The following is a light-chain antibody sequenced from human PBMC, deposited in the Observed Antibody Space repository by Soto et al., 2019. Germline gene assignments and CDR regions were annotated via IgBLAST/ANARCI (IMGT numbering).Light chain of an antibody. J-gene: IGKJ2*01. Sequence: DIQMTQSPPSLSASVGDSVTITCQASLHISNYINWYQHKPGKAPKLLIYDASHLETGVPSRFSGSGSGTDFSFTISSLQPEDSATYSCQPYDNLPYTFGQGTKLEIK. CDR1: LHISNY. V-gene: IGKV1-33*01. CDR3: QPYDNLPYT. CDR2: DAS.